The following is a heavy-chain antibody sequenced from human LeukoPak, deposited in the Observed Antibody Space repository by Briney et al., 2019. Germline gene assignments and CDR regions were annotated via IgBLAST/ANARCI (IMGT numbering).Heavy chain of an antibody. CDR1: GGSISSYY. J-gene: IGHJ4*02. Sequence: PSETLSLTCTVSGGSISSYYWSWIRQHPGKGLEWIGYIYYSGSTYYNPSLKSRVTISVDTSKNQFSLKLSSVTAADTAVYYCARVGGSGSYYNSYFDYWGQGTLVTVSS. CDR2: IYYSGST. CDR3: ARVGGSGSYYNSYFDY. V-gene: IGHV4-59*06. D-gene: IGHD3-10*01.